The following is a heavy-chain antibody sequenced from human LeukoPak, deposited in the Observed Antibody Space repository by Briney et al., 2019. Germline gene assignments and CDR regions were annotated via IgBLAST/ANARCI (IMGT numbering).Heavy chain of an antibody. J-gene: IGHJ4*02. D-gene: IGHD1-1*01. V-gene: IGHV3-15*01. Sequence: GGSLRLACAAAGFTFGNAWMNWMGRVRQAPGKGLEWVGLTKTKTEDGTPGYAPLVKGRFTLSRDDSKNPVYLEMNSLETEDTAVYYCISGGGTADYWGQGTLVSVSS. CDR2: TKTKTEDGTP. CDR1: GFTFGNAW. CDR3: ISGGGTADY.